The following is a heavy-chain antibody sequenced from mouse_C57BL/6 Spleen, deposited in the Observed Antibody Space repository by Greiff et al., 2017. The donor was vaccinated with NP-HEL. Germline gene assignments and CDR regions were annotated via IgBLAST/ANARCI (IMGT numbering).Heavy chain of an antibody. CDR1: GFTFSSYG. CDR3: ARQRGYDYEKVWFAY. D-gene: IGHD2-4*01. V-gene: IGHV5-6*01. CDR2: ISSGGSYT. J-gene: IGHJ3*01. Sequence: EVKLVESGGDLVKPGGSLKLSCAASGFTFSSYGMSWVRQTPDKRLEWVATISSGGSYTYYPDSVKGRFTISRDNAKNTLYLQMSSLKSEDTAMYYCARQRGYDYEKVWFAYWGQGTLVTVSA.